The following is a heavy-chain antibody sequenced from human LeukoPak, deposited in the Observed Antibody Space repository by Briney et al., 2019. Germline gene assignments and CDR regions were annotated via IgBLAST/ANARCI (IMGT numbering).Heavy chain of an antibody. CDR2: IYYSGST. Sequence: SETLSLTCTVSGGSISSSSYYWGWIRQPPGKGLEWIGSIYYSGSTYYNPSLKSRVTISVDTSKNQFSLKLSSVTAADTAVYYCARTVVVPAATHYFDYWGQGTLVTVSS. V-gene: IGHV4-39*07. CDR3: ARTVVVPAATHYFDY. CDR1: GGSISSSSYY. J-gene: IGHJ4*02. D-gene: IGHD2-2*01.